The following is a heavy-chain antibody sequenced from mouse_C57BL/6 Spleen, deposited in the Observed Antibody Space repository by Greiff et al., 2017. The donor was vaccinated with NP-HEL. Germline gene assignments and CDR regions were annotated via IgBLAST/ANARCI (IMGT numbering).Heavy chain of an antibody. D-gene: IGHD4-1*01. CDR3: ARWQANWDVFDY. Sequence: EVQLQQSGPELVKPGDSVKISCKASGYSFTGYFMNWVMQSHGKSLEWIGRINPYNGDTFYNQKFKGKATLTVDKSSSTAHMELRSLTSEDSAVYYCARWQANWDVFDYWGQGTTLTVSS. CDR2: INPYNGDT. CDR1: GYSFTGYF. V-gene: IGHV1-20*01. J-gene: IGHJ2*01.